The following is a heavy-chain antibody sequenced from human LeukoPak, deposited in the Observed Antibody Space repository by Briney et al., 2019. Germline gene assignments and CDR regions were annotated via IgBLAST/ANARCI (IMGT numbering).Heavy chain of an antibody. Sequence: GGSLRLSCVASGFTFTDYGMTWVRQVPGKGLEWLSSVSVSGDSTDYVDSVKGRFTISRDNSKNTLYPHINSLRAEDTAVYFCARDRDGSTWYLLNCMDVWGKGTTVTVSS. J-gene: IGHJ6*03. CDR2: VSVSGDST. V-gene: IGHV3-23*01. CDR1: GFTFTDYG. D-gene: IGHD6-13*01. CDR3: ARDRDGSTWYLLNCMDV.